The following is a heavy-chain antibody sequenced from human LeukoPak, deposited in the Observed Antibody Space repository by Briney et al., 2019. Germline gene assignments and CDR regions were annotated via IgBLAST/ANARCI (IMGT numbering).Heavy chain of an antibody. CDR2: IHADGVGT. V-gene: IGHV3-23*01. CDR1: GFPFNTQD. CDR3: ARLVWLDRNFDY. J-gene: IGHJ4*02. D-gene: IGHD6-19*01. Sequence: GGSLRLSCAASGFPFNTQDMRWVRQAPGKGLEWVSSIHADGVGTFYADSVRGRFTISRDNSKNTLYLQLNSLRAEDTAVYYCARLVWLDRNFDYWGQGTLLTVPS.